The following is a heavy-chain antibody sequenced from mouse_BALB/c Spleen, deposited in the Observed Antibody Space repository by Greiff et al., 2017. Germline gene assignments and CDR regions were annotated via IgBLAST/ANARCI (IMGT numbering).Heavy chain of an antibody. Sequence: QVQLKESGPGLVQPSQSLSITCTVSGFSLTSYGVHWVRQSPGKGLEWLGVIWSGGSTDYNAAFISRLSISKDNSKSQVFFKMNSLQANDTAIYYCARKRGYGDYVGDWYFDVWGAGTTVTVSS. J-gene: IGHJ1*01. CDR2: IWSGGST. D-gene: IGHD2-13*01. CDR1: GFSLTSYG. V-gene: IGHV2-2*02. CDR3: ARKRGYGDYVGDWYFDV.